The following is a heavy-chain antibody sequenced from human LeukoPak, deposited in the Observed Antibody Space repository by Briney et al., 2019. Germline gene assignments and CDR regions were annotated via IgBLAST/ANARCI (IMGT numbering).Heavy chain of an antibody. J-gene: IGHJ6*02. Sequence: GGSLRLSCAASGFTFSSYDMHWVRQATGKGLESVSAIGTAGDTYYPGSVKGRFTISRENAKNSLYLQMNSLRAGDTAVYYCARDGGGYSYGSYYYYGMDVWGQGTTVTVSS. D-gene: IGHD5-18*01. CDR3: ARDGGGYSYGSYYYYGMDV. CDR1: GFTFSSYD. V-gene: IGHV3-13*01. CDR2: IGTAGDT.